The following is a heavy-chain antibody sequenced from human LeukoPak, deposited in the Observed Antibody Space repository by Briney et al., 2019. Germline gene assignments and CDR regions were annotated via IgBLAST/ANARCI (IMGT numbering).Heavy chain of an antibody. CDR1: GFTFSSYS. Sequence: RSGGSLRLSCAASGFTFSSYSMNWVRQAPGEGLEWVSSISSNNNYIYYADSVKGRFTISRDNAKNSLYLQMNSLRVEDTAVYYCARDRRVYYYDSSGHTRNMDVWGKGTTVTVSS. V-gene: IGHV3-21*04. D-gene: IGHD3-22*01. CDR2: ISSNNNYI. CDR3: ARDRRVYYYDSSGHTRNMDV. J-gene: IGHJ6*03.